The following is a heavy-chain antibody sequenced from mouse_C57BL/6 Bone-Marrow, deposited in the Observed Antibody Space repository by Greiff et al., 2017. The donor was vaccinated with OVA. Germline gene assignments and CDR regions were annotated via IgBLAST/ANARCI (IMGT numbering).Heavy chain of an antibody. CDR2: IDPSDSYT. Sequence: QVQLQQPGAELVRPGTSVKLSCKASGYTFTSYWMHWVKQRPGQGLEWIGVIDPSDSYTNYNQKFKGKATLTVDTSSSTAYMQLSSLTSEDSAVYYCARSGYYGYIWFAYWGRGTLVTVSA. CDR1: GYTFTSYW. CDR3: ARSGYYGYIWFAY. V-gene: IGHV1-59*01. J-gene: IGHJ3*01. D-gene: IGHD2-2*01.